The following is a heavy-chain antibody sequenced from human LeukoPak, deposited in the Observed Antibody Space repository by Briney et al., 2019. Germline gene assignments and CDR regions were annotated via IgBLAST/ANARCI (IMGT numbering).Heavy chain of an antibody. J-gene: IGHJ4*02. CDR1: GFIFDNYA. CDR2: ISGSGGSI. Sequence: GGSLRLSCAASGFIFDNYAMTWVRQAPGKGLEWVSGISGSGGSIHYADSVKGRFTISRDNSKNTLFLQMNSLRADDTAVYYCAKGVVVMPATRADYWGQGTLVTVSS. CDR3: AKGVVVMPATRADY. V-gene: IGHV3-23*01. D-gene: IGHD2-21*01.